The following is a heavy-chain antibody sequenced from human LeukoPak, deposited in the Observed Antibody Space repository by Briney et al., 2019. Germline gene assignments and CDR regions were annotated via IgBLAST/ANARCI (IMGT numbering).Heavy chain of an antibody. CDR1: GFTFSSYA. V-gene: IGHV4-34*01. D-gene: IGHD4-4*01. Sequence: PGGSLRLSCAASGFTFSSYAMSWIRQPPGKGLEWIGEINHSGSTNYNPSLKSRVTISVDTSKNQFSLKLSSVTAADTAVYYCASSSLTTSTHQKKRGFDPWGQGTLVTVSS. CDR3: ASSSLTTSTHQKKRGFDP. CDR2: INHSGST. J-gene: IGHJ5*02.